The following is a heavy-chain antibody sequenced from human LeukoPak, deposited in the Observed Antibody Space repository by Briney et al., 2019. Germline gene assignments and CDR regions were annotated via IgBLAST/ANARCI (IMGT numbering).Heavy chain of an antibody. CDR2: IGPGPSHT. J-gene: IGHJ4*02. CDR3: ARDYVTMAPDY. V-gene: IGHV3-21*01. D-gene: IGHD3-10*02. CDR1: GFTFGDYA. Sequence: GALRLSCTASGFTFGDYAMSWVRQAPGKGLEWLSYIGPGPSHTYYADSVRGRFVISRDDAKSSLYLQMGSLRAEDTAVYYCARDYVTMAPDYGGLGTLVTVSS.